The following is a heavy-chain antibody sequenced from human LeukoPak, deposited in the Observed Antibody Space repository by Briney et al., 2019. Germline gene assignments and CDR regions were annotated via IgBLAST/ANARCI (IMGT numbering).Heavy chain of an antibody. CDR1: GYTFTSYG. D-gene: IGHD4-17*01. CDR2: ISAYNGNT. Sequence: ASVKVSCKASGYTFTSYGISWVRQAPGQGLEGMGWISAYNGNTNYAQKLQGRVTITTDTSTSTAYMELRSLRSDDTAVYYCAREIAVTYVPFYYYYGMDVWGQGTTVTVS. CDR3: AREIAVTYVPFYYYYGMDV. V-gene: IGHV1-18*01. J-gene: IGHJ6*02.